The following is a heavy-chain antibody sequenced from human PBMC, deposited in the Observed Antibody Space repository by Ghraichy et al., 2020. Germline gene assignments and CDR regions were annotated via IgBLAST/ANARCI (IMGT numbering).Heavy chain of an antibody. CDR1: GFFFSNFW. CDR3: ASGTYDYC. V-gene: IGHV3-7*03. Sequence: GSLRLSCAASGFFFSNFWMTWVRQAPGKGLEWVATIKPDGSEKYYVDSVKGRFTISRDNAKNSLYLQVSSLRAEDTAVYYCASGTYDYCWGQGTLVTVSS. CDR2: IKPDGSEK. D-gene: IGHD1-1*01. J-gene: IGHJ4*02.